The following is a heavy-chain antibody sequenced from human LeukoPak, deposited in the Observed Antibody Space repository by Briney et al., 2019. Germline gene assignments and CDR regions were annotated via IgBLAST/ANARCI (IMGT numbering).Heavy chain of an antibody. J-gene: IGHJ4*02. CDR3: AKEKYYYDTSGYYPLDN. Sequence: GGSLRLSCAASGFTFDNYAMTWVRQAPGKGLEWVSSISGSGYTTHYADSVKGRFTVSRDNSRNTLFLQMNSLRADDTAIYYCAKEKYYYDTSGYYPLDNWGQGTLVTVSS. V-gene: IGHV3-23*01. D-gene: IGHD3-22*01. CDR2: ISGSGYTT. CDR1: GFTFDNYA.